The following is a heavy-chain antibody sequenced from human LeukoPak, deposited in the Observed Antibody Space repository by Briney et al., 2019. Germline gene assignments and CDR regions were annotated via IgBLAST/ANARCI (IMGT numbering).Heavy chain of an antibody. Sequence: SETLSLTCTVSGGSISSGGYYWSWIRQPPGKGLVWIGYIYHSGSTYYNPSLKSRVTISVDTSKNQFSLKLSSVTAADTAVYYCARGPYCSGGSCYRTLDYWGQGTLVTVSS. CDR1: GGSISSGGYY. J-gene: IGHJ4*02. CDR2: IYHSGST. V-gene: IGHV4-30-2*05. CDR3: ARGPYCSGGSCYRTLDY. D-gene: IGHD2-15*01.